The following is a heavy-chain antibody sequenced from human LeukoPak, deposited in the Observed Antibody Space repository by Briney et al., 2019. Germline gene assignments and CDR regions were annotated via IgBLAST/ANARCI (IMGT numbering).Heavy chain of an antibody. CDR3: ARRTYRSGWSYFDY. CDR1: GYSFTSYW. D-gene: IGHD6-19*01. V-gene: IGHV5-51*07. J-gene: IGHJ4*02. CDR2: IYPGDSET. Sequence: GESLKISCKGSGYSFTSYWIGWVHQMPGKGLEWMGVIYPGDSETRYSPSFQGQVTISADKSISSAYLQWSSLKASDTAMYYCARRTYRSGWSYFDYWGQGTLVTVSS.